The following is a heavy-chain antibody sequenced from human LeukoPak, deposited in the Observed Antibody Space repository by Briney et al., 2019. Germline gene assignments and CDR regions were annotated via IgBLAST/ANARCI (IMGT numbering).Heavy chain of an antibody. Sequence: GGSLRLSCVGSGFTFRSHWVSWVRQSPRKGLEWVANIKPDGIDKYYVDSARGRFTVSRDNAKNSAFLQMNSLRAEDTAIYYCATISAQTFDIWGQGTLVSVSS. D-gene: IGHD5-24*01. CDR1: GFTFRSHW. CDR3: ATISAQTFDI. CDR2: IKPDGIDK. V-gene: IGHV3-7*01. J-gene: IGHJ3*02.